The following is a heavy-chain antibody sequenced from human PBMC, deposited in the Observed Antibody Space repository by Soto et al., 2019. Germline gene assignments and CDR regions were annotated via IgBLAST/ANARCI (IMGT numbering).Heavy chain of an antibody. CDR1: GYTFTGYY. Sequence: ASVKVSCKASGYTFTGYYMHWVRQAPGQGLEWMGWINPNSGGTNYAQKFQGWVTMTRDTSISTAYMELSRLRSDDTAVYYCARGDTIFGVVWGWFDPWGQETLVTVSS. CDR3: ARGDTIFGVVWGWFDP. V-gene: IGHV1-2*04. CDR2: INPNSGGT. J-gene: IGHJ5*02. D-gene: IGHD3-3*01.